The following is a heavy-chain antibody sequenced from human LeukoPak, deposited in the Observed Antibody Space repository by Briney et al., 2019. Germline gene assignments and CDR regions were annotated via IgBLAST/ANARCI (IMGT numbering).Heavy chain of an antibody. CDR2: IWYDGSNK. CDR1: GFTFSTYG. V-gene: IGHV3-33*01. J-gene: IGHJ3*02. Sequence: GGSLRLSCAASGFTFSTYGMHWVSRAPGKGLEGVAVIWYDGSNKNYADSVKGRFTISRDNSKNTLYLQMNSLRVEDTAVYFCARDKGYNPYGFDIWGQGTMVTASS. CDR3: ARDKGYNPYGFDI. D-gene: IGHD1-1*01.